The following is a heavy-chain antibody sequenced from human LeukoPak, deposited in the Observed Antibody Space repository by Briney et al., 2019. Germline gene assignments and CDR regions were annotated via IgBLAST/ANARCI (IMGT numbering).Heavy chain of an antibody. V-gene: IGHV3-23*01. CDR2: ISCSGGST. J-gene: IGHJ4*02. CDR3: ANGSFQGVTRNDY. D-gene: IGHD3-10*01. Sequence: GGSLTLSCAASGFTFSNYAMSWLRQAPGRGLECVSGISCSGGSTFYADSVKGRFTISRDNSKNTLFLHMNSLRPGDTGVFFFANGSFQGVTRNDYWGQGTLVAVSS. CDR1: GFTFSNYA.